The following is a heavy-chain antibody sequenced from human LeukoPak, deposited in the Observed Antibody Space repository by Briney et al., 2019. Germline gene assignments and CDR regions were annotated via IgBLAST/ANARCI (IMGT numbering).Heavy chain of an antibody. D-gene: IGHD3-3*01. CDR2: ISYDGSNQ. V-gene: IGHV3-30*18. CDR1: GFTFNNYG. CDR3: AKSAVEIFGVGYYYYMDV. J-gene: IGHJ6*03. Sequence: GVSLRLSCAASGFTFNNYGMHWVRQAPGKGLEWVAFISYDGSNQYYADSVKGRFTISRDTSKNTLYLQMSSLRAEDTAIYYCAKSAVEIFGVGYYYYMDVWGKGTTATVSS.